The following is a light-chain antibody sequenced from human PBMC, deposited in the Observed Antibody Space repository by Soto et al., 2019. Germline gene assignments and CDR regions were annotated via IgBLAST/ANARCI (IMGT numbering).Light chain of an antibody. CDR2: DAS. CDR1: QSISSY. Sequence: EIVLTQSPATLSLSPGERATLSCRASQSISSYLAWYQQKPGQAPRLLIYDASNRATGIPARFSGSGSGTDFTLTISSLEPEDFAVYYCQQRSNWLVGPGPKVDS. J-gene: IGKJ3*01. V-gene: IGKV3-11*01. CDR3: QQRSNWL.